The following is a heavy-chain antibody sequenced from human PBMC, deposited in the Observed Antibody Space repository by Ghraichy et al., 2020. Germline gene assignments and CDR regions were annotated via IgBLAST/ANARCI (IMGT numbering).Heavy chain of an antibody. CDR1: GGSISSGDYY. CDR2: IYYSGRT. Sequence: SETLSLTCTVSGGSISSGDYYWSWIRQPPGKGLEWIGYIYYSGRTYYNPSLKSRVTISVDTSKNQFSLQLSSVTAADTAVYYCARVRLNYWYFDLWGRGTLVTVSS. CDR3: ARVRLNYWYFDL. J-gene: IGHJ2*01. V-gene: IGHV4-30-4*01.